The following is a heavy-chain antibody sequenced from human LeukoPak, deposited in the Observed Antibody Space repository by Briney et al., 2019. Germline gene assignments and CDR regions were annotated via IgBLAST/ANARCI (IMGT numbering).Heavy chain of an antibody. Sequence: PGGSLRLSCAASGFTFSRYWMNWVRQAPGKGLEWVANIKQDGSEKYYVDSVKGRFTISRDNAKNSLYLQMNSLRAEDTAVYYCARDQGIAAAGSGFFNGMDVWGQGTTVTVSS. V-gene: IGHV3-7*01. CDR3: ARDQGIAAAGSGFFNGMDV. D-gene: IGHD6-13*01. CDR2: IKQDGSEK. CDR1: GFTFSRYW. J-gene: IGHJ6*02.